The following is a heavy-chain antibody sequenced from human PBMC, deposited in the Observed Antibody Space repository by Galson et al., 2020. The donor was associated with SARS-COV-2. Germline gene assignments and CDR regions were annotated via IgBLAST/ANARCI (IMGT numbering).Heavy chain of an antibody. Sequence: GGSLRLSCAASGFTFSNYWIHWVRQAPGKGLVWVSRINSDGSSTSYADSVKGRFTISRDNAKNTLYLQMNSLRAEDTAVYYCARAGLYYYDRSGYYQSAADYWGQGTLVTVSS. D-gene: IGHD3-22*01. CDR3: ARAGLYYYDRSGYYQSAADY. V-gene: IGHV3-74*01. CDR2: INSDGSST. J-gene: IGHJ4*02. CDR1: GFTFSNYW.